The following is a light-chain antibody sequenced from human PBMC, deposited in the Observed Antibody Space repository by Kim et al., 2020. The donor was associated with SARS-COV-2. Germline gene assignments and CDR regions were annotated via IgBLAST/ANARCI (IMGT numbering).Light chain of an antibody. CDR3: QVWDSSSDLRV. CDR2: SDS. CDR1: NIGSKS. Sequence: SYELTQPPSVSVAPGKTARITCGGNNIGSKSVHWYQQKPGQAPVLVIYSDSDRPSGIPERFSGSNSGNTATLTISRVEAGDEADYYCQVWDSSSDLRVFGGGTQLTVL. V-gene: IGLV3-21*04. J-gene: IGLJ3*02.